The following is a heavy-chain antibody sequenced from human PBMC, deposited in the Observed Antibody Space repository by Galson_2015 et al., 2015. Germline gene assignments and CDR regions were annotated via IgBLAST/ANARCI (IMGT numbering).Heavy chain of an antibody. J-gene: IGHJ6*02. V-gene: IGHV3-30-3*01. D-gene: IGHD5-18*01. CDR2: ISYDGSNK. CDR3: ARSSGYSYAGTTTNDYYYYYGMDV. Sequence: SLRLSCAASGFTFSSYAMHWVRQAPGKGLEWVAVISYDGSNKYYADSVKGRFTISRDNSKNTLYLQMNSLRAEDTAVYYCARSSGYSYAGTTTNDYYYYYGMDVWGQGTTVTVSS. CDR1: GFTFSSYA.